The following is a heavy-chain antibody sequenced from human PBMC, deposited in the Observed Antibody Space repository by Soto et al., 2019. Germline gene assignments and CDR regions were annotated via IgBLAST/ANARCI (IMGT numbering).Heavy chain of an antibody. Sequence: QVQVVESGGGVVQPGRSLRLSCAASGFTFSRYAIHWVRQAPGKGLAWVAVISRDGSNKYYVDSVKGRFTISRDNSKNTLYLQMNSLRDEDTAVYYCARSRNSAVADSFDFWGQGTLVTVSS. J-gene: IGHJ4*02. CDR2: ISRDGSNK. CDR3: ARSRNSAVADSFDF. CDR1: GFTFSRYA. D-gene: IGHD3-10*01. V-gene: IGHV3-30*04.